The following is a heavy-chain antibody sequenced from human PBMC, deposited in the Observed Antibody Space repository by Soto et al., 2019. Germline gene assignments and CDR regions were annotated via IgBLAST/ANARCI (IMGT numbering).Heavy chain of an antibody. CDR3: VRDGTKTLRDWFDP. CDR2: IYATGTT. D-gene: IGHD1-1*01. CDR1: GASISGFY. Sequence: SETLSLTCTVSGASISGFYWSWIRKSAGKGLEWIGRIYATGTTDDNPSLKSRVMMSVDTAKKQFSLKLRSVTAADTAVYYCVRDGTKTLRDWFDPWGQGISVTVSS. V-gene: IGHV4-4*07. J-gene: IGHJ5*02.